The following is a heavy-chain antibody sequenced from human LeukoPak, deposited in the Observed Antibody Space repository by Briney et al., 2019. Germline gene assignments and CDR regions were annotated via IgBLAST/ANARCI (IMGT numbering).Heavy chain of an antibody. CDR3: AIAWYSNFWTGLSL. Sequence: ASVNVSYQVSGYTLPELSMNWVRLAPGKGREWLGGLDTENGETDYAQNFQGRVTITEGTSTKTAYMELRSLRSDDTAVYYCAIAWYSNFWTGLSLWGRESLVTVAS. CDR2: LDTENGET. D-gene: IGHD3/OR15-3a*01. J-gene: IGHJ4*02. V-gene: IGHV1-24*01. CDR1: GYTLPELS.